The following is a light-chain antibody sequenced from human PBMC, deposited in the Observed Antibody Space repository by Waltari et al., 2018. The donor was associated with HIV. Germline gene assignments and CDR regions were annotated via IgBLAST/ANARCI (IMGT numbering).Light chain of an antibody. J-gene: IGLJ1*01. Sequence: QSVLTQPPSASGTPGQRVTISCSGASSDIGSNYVYWYQQPPGTAPKLLIYRNNQRPSGVPDRFPGSKSGTSASLAISGLRSEDEADYYCAAWDVSLRGAYVFGTGTKVAVL. CDR1: SSDIGSNY. CDR3: AAWDVSLRGAYV. V-gene: IGLV1-47*01. CDR2: RNN.